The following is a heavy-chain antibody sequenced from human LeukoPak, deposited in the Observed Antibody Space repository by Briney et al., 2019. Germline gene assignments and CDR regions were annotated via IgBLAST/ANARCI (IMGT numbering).Heavy chain of an antibody. J-gene: IGHJ3*02. Sequence: GGSLRLSCAASGFTFDDYGMSWVRQAPGKGLEWVSGINWNGGSTGYADSVKGRFTISRDNAKNSLYLQMNSLRAEDTAVYYCARVGHYYDSSGSWAFDIWGQGTMVTVSS. CDR3: ARVGHYYDSSGSWAFDI. D-gene: IGHD3-22*01. CDR2: INWNGGST. V-gene: IGHV3-20*04. CDR1: GFTFDDYG.